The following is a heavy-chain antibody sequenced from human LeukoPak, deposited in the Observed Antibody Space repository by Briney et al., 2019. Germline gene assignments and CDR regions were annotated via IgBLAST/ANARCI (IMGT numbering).Heavy chain of an antibody. CDR1: GYSISSGYY. V-gene: IGHV4-38-2*01. D-gene: IGHD3-22*01. Sequence: KPSETLSLTCAVSGYSISSGYYWGWIRQPPGKGLEWIGSIYHSGSTYYNPSLKSRVTISVDTSKNQFSLKLSSVTAADTAVYYCARPQPIIDYYDTSSYYYAFDIWGQGTVVTVSS. CDR2: IYHSGST. J-gene: IGHJ3*02. CDR3: ARPQPIIDYYDTSSYYYAFDI.